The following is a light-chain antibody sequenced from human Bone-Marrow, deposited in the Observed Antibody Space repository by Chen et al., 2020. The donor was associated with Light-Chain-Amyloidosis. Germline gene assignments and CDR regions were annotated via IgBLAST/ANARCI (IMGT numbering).Light chain of an antibody. CDR1: NIGSTS. J-gene: IGLJ3*02. V-gene: IGLV3-21*02. CDR3: WVGDGGKESRL. Sequence: SYVLTQPSSVSVAPGQTATIACGGNNIGSTSVHWYQQTPGQAPLLVVYDDSDRPSGLPERLSGADGGNQATRATGRVETGDEAHYSWWVGDGGKESRLFGGVT. CDR2: DDS.